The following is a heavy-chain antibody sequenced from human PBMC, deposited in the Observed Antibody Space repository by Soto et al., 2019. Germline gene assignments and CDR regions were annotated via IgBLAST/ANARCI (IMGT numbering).Heavy chain of an antibody. CDR3: ARDYYDSSGSFDY. D-gene: IGHD3-22*01. V-gene: IGHV1-69*13. CDR1: GGTFNSYA. CDR2: IIPIFGTA. J-gene: IGHJ4*02. Sequence: ASVKVSCKASGGTFNSYAISWVRQAPGQGLEWMGGIIPIFGTANYAQKFQGRVTITADESTSTAYMELSSLRSEDTAVYYCARDYYDSSGSFDYWGQGTLVTVSS.